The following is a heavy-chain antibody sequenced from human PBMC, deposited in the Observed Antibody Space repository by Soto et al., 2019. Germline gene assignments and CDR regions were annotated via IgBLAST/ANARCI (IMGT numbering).Heavy chain of an antibody. Sequence: SETLSLTCTVSGSSITRFYWGWIRQPPGKGLEWIGYIYYSGSTNYNPSLKSRVTISVDTSKNQFSLKLSSVTAADTAVYYCASTAHSSGWYSGGFDYWGQGTLVTVS. CDR1: GSSITRFY. CDR3: ASTAHSSGWYSGGFDY. V-gene: IGHV4-59*01. J-gene: IGHJ4*02. D-gene: IGHD6-19*01. CDR2: IYYSGST.